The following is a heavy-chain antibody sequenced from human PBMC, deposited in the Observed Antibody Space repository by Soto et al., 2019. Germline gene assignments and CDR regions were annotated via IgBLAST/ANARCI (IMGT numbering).Heavy chain of an antibody. D-gene: IGHD2-15*01. Sequence: QLQLQESGSGLVKPSQTLSLTCAVSGGSISSGGYSWSWIRQPPGKGLEWIGYIYHSGSTYYNPSPXGXAXRXLVRSKSQVSLKLSSVTAADTAVYYCARGEVVALGYWGQGTLVTVSS. CDR3: ARGEVVALGY. CDR2: IYHSGST. V-gene: IGHV4-30-2*01. J-gene: IGHJ4*02. CDR1: GGSISSGGYS.